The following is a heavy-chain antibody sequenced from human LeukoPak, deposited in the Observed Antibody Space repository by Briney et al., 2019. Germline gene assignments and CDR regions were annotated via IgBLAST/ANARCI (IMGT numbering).Heavy chain of an antibody. CDR1: GYTFTGYY. D-gene: IGHD3-3*01. Sequence: ASVKVSCKASGYTFTGYYLHWVRQAPGQGPEWMGWINPNSGDTNYAQKFQGRFTMTWDTSISTAYMGLSGLKSDDTAVYYCMRGVIIITPPFDYWGQGTLVAVSS. V-gene: IGHV1-2*02. CDR2: INPNSGDT. CDR3: MRGVIIITPPFDY. J-gene: IGHJ4*02.